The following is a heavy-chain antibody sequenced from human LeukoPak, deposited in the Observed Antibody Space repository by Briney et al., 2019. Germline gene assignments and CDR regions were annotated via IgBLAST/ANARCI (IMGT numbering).Heavy chain of an antibody. CDR2: IYYSGST. V-gene: IGHV4-59*12. CDR3: ATDPPTRYYDSSGYPS. J-gene: IGHJ4*02. D-gene: IGHD3-22*01. Sequence: SETLSLTCTVSGVSIRSYYWTWIRQPPGKGLEWIGYIYYSGSTNYNPSLKSRVTISGDTSKNQFSLKLSSVTAADTAVYYCATDPPTRYYDSSGYPSWGQGTLVTVSS. CDR1: GVSIRSYY.